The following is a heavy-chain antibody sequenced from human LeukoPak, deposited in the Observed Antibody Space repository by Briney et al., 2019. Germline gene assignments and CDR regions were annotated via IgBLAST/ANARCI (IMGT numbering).Heavy chain of an antibody. V-gene: IGHV4-31*11. Sequence: SETLSLTCAVSGGSISSGGDYRSWIRQHPGKGLEWIGYIYYSGSTYYNTSLKSRVNISVDTSKNQFSLKLSSVTAADTAVYYCAGLYSSGWYEEGHWFDPWGQGTMVTVSS. CDR1: GGSISSGGDY. CDR2: IYYSGST. J-gene: IGHJ5*02. CDR3: AGLYSSGWYEEGHWFDP. D-gene: IGHD6-19*01.